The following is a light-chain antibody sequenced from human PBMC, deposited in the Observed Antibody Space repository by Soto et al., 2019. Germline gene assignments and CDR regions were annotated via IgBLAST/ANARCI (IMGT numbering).Light chain of an antibody. CDR3: QQYDSLPLT. V-gene: IGKV1-33*01. Sequence: DIQMTQSPSSLSASVGDRVTITCQASQDINNYLNWYQQKPGKAPKVLIHGASDLEAGVPSRFSGSGSGTDFTITISSLQPEDIETYYCQQYDSLPLTFGGGTKVDIK. CDR2: GAS. J-gene: IGKJ4*01. CDR1: QDINNY.